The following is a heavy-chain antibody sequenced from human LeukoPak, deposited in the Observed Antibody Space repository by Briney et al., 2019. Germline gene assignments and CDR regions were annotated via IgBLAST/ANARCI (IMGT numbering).Heavy chain of an antibody. CDR1: GFTFSNYE. Sequence: PGGSLRLSCAASGFTFSNYEMNWVRQAPGKGLEWVAYISSSGSLIYYADSVKGRLTISRDNPGNSLYLQMDSLRAEATAVYYCARDTMGWNYYGLDVWGHGTTVTVSS. D-gene: IGHD2-15*01. J-gene: IGHJ6*02. CDR2: ISSSGSLI. CDR3: ARDTMGWNYYGLDV. V-gene: IGHV3-48*03.